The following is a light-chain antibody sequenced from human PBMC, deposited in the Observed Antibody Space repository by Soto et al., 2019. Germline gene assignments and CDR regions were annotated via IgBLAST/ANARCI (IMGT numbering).Light chain of an antibody. CDR1: QTIRSW. V-gene: IGKV1-5*03. J-gene: IGKJ1*01. CDR3: QHYNSYSEA. Sequence: DIQMTQSPSTLSGSVGDRVTITCRASQTIRSWLAWYQQKPGKAPKLLIYKASTVKSGVPSRFSGSGSGTEFTLTISRLQPDDFATYYCQHYNSYSEAFGQGTKVDLK. CDR2: KAS.